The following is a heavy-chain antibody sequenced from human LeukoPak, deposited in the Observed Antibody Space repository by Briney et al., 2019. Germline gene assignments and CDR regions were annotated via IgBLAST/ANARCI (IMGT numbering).Heavy chain of an antibody. CDR1: GYTFTNYY. D-gene: IGHD1-1*01. CDR2: INPGGRST. Sequence: ASVKVSCKASGYTFTNYYIHWVRQAPGQGLEWMGIINPGGRSTSYAQKFQGRVTMTRDTSTSTVYMELSSLRSEDTAVYYCARDRGTWNDDGFDYWGQGTLVTVSS. V-gene: IGHV1-46*01. CDR3: ARDRGTWNDDGFDY. J-gene: IGHJ4*02.